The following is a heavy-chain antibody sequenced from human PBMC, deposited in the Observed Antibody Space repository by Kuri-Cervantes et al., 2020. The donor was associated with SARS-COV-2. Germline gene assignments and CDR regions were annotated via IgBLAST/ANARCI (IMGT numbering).Heavy chain of an antibody. J-gene: IGHJ4*02. Sequence: ASVKVSCKASGYTFTSYGICRVRQAPGQGLEWMGWISAYNGNTNYAQKLQGRVTMTTDTSTSTAYMELRSLRSDDTAVYYCAREGTSGPYFDFWGQGTLVTVSS. D-gene: IGHD1-1*01. CDR2: ISAYNGNT. CDR1: GYTFTSYG. V-gene: IGHV1-18*04. CDR3: AREGTSGPYFDF.